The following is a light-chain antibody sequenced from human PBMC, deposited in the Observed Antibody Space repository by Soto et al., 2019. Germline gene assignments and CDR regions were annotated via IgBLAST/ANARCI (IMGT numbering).Light chain of an antibody. CDR3: QQRSSWPVLT. Sequence: EIVLTQSPATLSLSPGERATLSCRASQSVSSYLAWYQQRPGQAPRLLIYDASNRATGIPDRFSGSGSGTDFTLTISSLEPEDFAVYYCQQRSSWPVLTFGGGTKVDIK. J-gene: IGKJ4*01. CDR2: DAS. CDR1: QSVSSY. V-gene: IGKV3-11*01.